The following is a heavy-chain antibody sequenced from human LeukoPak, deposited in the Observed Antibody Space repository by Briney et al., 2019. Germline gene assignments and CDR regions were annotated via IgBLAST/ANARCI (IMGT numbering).Heavy chain of an antibody. D-gene: IGHD3-22*01. CDR2: FDPEDGET. CDR1: GYTLTELS. V-gene: IGHV1-24*01. Sequence: ASVKVSCKVSGYTLTELSMHWVRQAPGKGLEWMGGFDPEDGETIYAQKFQGRVTMTEDTSTDTAYMELRSLRSDDTAVYYCARDHDSSGYALVAFDIWGQGTMVTVSS. J-gene: IGHJ3*02. CDR3: ARDHDSSGYALVAFDI.